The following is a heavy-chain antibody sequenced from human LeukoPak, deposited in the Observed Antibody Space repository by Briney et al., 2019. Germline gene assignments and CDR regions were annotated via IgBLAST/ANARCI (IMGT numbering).Heavy chain of an antibody. V-gene: IGHV1-69*01. Sequence: SVKVSCKASGGTFSRYAISWVRQAPGQGLEWMGGIIPIFGTANYAQKFQGRVTITADESTSTAYMELSSLRSEDTAVYYCARMYYDFWSGYFGLDDAFDIWGQGTMVTVSS. CDR3: ARMYYDFWSGYFGLDDAFDI. CDR1: GGTFSRYA. J-gene: IGHJ3*02. CDR2: IIPIFGTA. D-gene: IGHD3-3*01.